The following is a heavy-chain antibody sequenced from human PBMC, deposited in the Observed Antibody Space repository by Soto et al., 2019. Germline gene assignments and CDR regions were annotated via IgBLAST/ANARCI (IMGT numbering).Heavy chain of an antibody. CDR3: AKRGSGSYFDY. D-gene: IGHD1-26*01. CDR1: GFTFSSYA. V-gene: IGHV3-23*01. J-gene: IGHJ4*02. CDR2: ISGSGVST. Sequence: EVQLLESGGGLVQPGGSLRLSCAASGFTFSSYAMNWVRQAPGKGLEWVSVISGSGVSTYYADSVKGRFSISRDSSKNTLYLQMNSLRAEDTAVYYCAKRGSGSYFDYWGQGTLVTVSS.